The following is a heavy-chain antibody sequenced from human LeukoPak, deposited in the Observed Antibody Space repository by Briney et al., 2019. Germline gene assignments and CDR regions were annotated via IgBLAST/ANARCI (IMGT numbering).Heavy chain of an antibody. CDR1: GFTFSSYS. D-gene: IGHD1-1*01. V-gene: IGHV3-48*02. CDR2: ISTSGSAI. CDR3: ARYTWSDRRGAMDV. J-gene: IGHJ6*02. Sequence: GGSLRLSCAASGFTFSSYSMNWVRQAPGKGLEWVSYISTSGSAIYYADSVKGRFTISRGNARNSLYLQMNSLRDEDTAVYYCARYTWSDRRGAMDVWGQGTTVTVSS.